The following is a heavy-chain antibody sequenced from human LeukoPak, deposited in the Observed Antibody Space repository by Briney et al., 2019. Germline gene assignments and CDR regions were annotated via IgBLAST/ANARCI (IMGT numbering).Heavy chain of an antibody. V-gene: IGHV3-23*01. Sequence: GSLRLSCAASGFTFSSYAMSWVRQAPGKGLEWVSGISNSGGITWYADAVRGRFTISRDNSKNTLFLQMNSLRDEDTAIYSCAKYYYGSGSYYDPLDAFDIWGQGTMVTVSS. CDR1: GFTFSSYA. D-gene: IGHD3-10*01. J-gene: IGHJ3*02. CDR3: AKYYYGSGSYYDPLDAFDI. CDR2: ISNSGGIT.